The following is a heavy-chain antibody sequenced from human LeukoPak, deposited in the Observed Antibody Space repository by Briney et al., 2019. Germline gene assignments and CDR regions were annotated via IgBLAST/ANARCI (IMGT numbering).Heavy chain of an antibody. Sequence: GGSLRLSCAASGFTFSSYSMNWVRQAPGKGLEWVSSISSSSSYIYSADSVKGRFTISRDNAKNSLYLLMNSLRTEDTAVYYCAATYYYDGSGDYWGQGTLVTVSS. D-gene: IGHD3-22*01. CDR1: GFTFSSYS. J-gene: IGHJ4*02. V-gene: IGHV3-21*01. CDR3: AATYYYDGSGDY. CDR2: ISSSSSYI.